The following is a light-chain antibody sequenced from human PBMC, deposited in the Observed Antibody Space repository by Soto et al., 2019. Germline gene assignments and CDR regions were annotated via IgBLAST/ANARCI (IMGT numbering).Light chain of an antibody. CDR1: RSNIGRNY. CDR3: GASDDSRSANLV. CDR2: SSN. J-gene: IGLJ3*02. Sequence: QSALTQPPSASGTPGQRVTISCSGTRSNIGRNYVYWYQQLPGTAPKLLIYSSNQRPSGVPDRFSGSKSGTSASLAISGLRSDDEADYYCGASDDSRSANLVFGGGTKVTVL. V-gene: IGLV1-47*02.